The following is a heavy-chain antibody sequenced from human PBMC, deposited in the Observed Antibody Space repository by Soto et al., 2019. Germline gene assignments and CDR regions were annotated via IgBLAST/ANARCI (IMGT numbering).Heavy chain of an antibody. CDR1: GGSFSGYY. CDR3: ARVPYYGSGSYYPGWLDY. Sequence: QVQLQQWGAGLLKPSETLSLTCAVYGGSFSGYYWSWIRQPPGKGLEWIGEINHSGSTNYNPSLKSRVTISVDTSKNQFSLKLSSVSAADTAVYYCARVPYYGSGSYYPGWLDYWGQGTLVTVSS. J-gene: IGHJ4*02. CDR2: INHSGST. D-gene: IGHD3-10*01. V-gene: IGHV4-34*01.